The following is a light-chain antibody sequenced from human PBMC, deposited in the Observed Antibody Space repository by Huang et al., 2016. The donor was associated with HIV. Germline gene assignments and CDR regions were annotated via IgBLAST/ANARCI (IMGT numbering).Light chain of an antibody. V-gene: IGKV3-11*01. Sequence: EIVLTQSPATLSLSPGEGATLSCRASQSIGSYLAWYQQSPGQAPRLLIYDASVRAPGIPARFSGRGSGTDFTLTISSLEPEDFAVYYCQQRNNWPPWTFGQGTKVELK. CDR2: DAS. CDR1: QSIGSY. CDR3: QQRNNWPPWT. J-gene: IGKJ1*01.